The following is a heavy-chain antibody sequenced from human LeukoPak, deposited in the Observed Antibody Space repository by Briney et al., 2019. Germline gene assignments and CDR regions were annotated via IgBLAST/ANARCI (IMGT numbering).Heavy chain of an antibody. V-gene: IGHV3-23*01. D-gene: IGHD3-10*01. J-gene: IGHJ4*02. CDR1: GFTFTNYG. CDR2: ISGSDGST. Sequence: GGSLRLSCAASGFTFTNYGMTWVRQAPGKGLEWVSSISGSDGSTYYADSVKGRFTISRDNSRNTLYLQMNSLRGEDTAVYYCAKNIGGLDYWGQGTLVTVSS. CDR3: AKNIGGLDY.